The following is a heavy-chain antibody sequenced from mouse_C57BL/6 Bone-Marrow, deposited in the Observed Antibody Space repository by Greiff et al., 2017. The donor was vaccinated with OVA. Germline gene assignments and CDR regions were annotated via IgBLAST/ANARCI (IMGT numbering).Heavy chain of an antibody. J-gene: IGHJ4*01. D-gene: IGHD3-3*01. Sequence: EVQRVESGGGLVQPKGSLKLSCAASGFSFNTYAMNWVRQAPGKGLEWVARIRSKSNNYATYYADSVKDRFTISRDDSESMLYLQMNNLKTEDTAMYYCVSLGDYYAMDYWGQGTSVTVSS. V-gene: IGHV10-1*01. CDR1: GFSFNTYA. CDR3: VSLGDYYAMDY. CDR2: IRSKSNNYAT.